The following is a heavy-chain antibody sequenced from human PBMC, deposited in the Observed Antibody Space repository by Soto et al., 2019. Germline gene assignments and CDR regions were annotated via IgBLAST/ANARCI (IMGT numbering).Heavy chain of an antibody. CDR1: GFTFTSYA. V-gene: IGHV3-23*01. D-gene: IGHD2-15*01. J-gene: IGHJ4*02. Sequence: EVQLLESGRGLVQPGGSLRLSCAASGFTFTSYAMSWVRQAPGKRLEWVSAITGSGRSTYYEDSLKRRSTISRNNSNNTLYLQMNRLRVEDTAVYYCANVKDIVGDYLDYWGQGTLVTVSS. CDR2: ITGSGRST. CDR3: ANVKDIVGDYLDY.